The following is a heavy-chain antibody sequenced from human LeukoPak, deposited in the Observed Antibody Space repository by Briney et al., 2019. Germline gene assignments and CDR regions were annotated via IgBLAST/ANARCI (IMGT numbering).Heavy chain of an antibody. V-gene: IGHV1-2*06. CDR3: ARGPGVPSTYGMDV. CDR2: INPNSGGT. Sequence: RASVKVSCKASGYTFTGYYMHWVRQAPGQGLEWMGRINPNSGGTNYAQKFQGRVTMTRDTSISTAYMELSRLRSDDTAVYYCARGPGVPSTYGMDVWGQGTTVTVSS. CDR1: GYTFTGYY. D-gene: IGHD3-10*01. J-gene: IGHJ6*02.